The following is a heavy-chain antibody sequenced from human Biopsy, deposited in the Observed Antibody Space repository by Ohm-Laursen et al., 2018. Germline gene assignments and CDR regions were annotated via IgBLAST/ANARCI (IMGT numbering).Heavy chain of an antibody. CDR3: ARGSNEYGGLYFPH. D-gene: IGHD4-23*01. J-gene: IGHJ1*01. Sequence: GTLSLTCSVSGRSFTGHYWTWIRQPPGKGLEWIGHISHTGYTSYKSSLKSQVTISLDTSRKHFSLRLTSLAAADTAVYYCARGSNEYGGLYFPHWGQGTLVTVSS. V-gene: IGHV4-59*11. CDR2: ISHTGYT. CDR1: GRSFTGHY.